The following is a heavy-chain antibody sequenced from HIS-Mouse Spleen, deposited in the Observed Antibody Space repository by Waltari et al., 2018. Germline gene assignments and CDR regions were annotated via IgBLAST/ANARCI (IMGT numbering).Heavy chain of an antibody. CDR1: GYSISSGYY. D-gene: IGHD3-22*01. Sequence: QVQLQESGPGLVKPSETLSLTCTVSGYSISSGYYWGWIRQPPGKGLEWIGSNYHSGSTYYNPALKCRVTLSVDTSKNQFSRNLSSVTAADTAVYYCARDAITMIVVVITTHAFDIWGQGTMVTVSS. CDR3: ARDAITMIVVVITTHAFDI. CDR2: NYHSGST. V-gene: IGHV4-38-2*02. J-gene: IGHJ3*02.